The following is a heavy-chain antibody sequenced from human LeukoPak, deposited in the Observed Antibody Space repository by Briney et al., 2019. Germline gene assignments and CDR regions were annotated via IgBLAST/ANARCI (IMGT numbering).Heavy chain of an antibody. CDR2: IIPIFGTA. V-gene: IGHV1-69*13. D-gene: IGHD3-22*01. CDR3: ARDHGPDYYDSSGYYSPFDY. CDR1: GGTFSSYA. Sequence: ASVKVSCKASGGTFSSYAISWVRQAPGQGLEWMGGIIPIFGTANYAQKFQGRVTITADESTSTAYMELSSLRSEDTAVYYCARDHGPDYYDSSGYYSPFDYWGQGTLVTVSS. J-gene: IGHJ4*02.